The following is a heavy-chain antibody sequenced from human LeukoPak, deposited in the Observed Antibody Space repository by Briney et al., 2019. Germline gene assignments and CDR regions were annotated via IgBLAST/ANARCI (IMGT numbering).Heavy chain of an antibody. CDR2: IYYNGAT. J-gene: IGHJ4*02. CDR1: GGSISTYY. V-gene: IGHV4-59*01. CDR3: ARVGFTMVRGVYDY. D-gene: IGHD3-10*01. Sequence: PSETLSLTCTVSGGSISTYYWSWIRQPPGKGLEWIGYIYYNGATDYNPSLKSRVTISVDTSKNQFSLKLSSVTAADTAVYYCARVGFTMVRGVYDYWGQGTLVTVSS.